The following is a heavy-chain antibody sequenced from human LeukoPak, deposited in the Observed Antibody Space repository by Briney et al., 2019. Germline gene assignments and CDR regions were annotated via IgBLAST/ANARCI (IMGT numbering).Heavy chain of an antibody. V-gene: IGHV4-39*01. CDR2: VYYSGST. CDR3: ARHVHHSSGFEYYFDY. CDR1: GDSLSNDNYY. D-gene: IGHD3-22*01. J-gene: IGHJ4*02. Sequence: SETLSLTCIVSGDSLSNDNYYWGWIRQPPGKGLEWIGSVYYSGSTYYNPSLKSRITMSVDTSRSQFSLNLSSVTAADTAVYYCARHVHHSSGFEYYFDYWGQGTLVTVSS.